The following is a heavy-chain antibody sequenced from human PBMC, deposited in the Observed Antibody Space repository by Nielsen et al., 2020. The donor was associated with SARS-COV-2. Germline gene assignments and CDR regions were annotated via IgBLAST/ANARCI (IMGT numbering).Heavy chain of an antibody. V-gene: IGHV3-48*02. Sequence: GESLKISCAASGFTFSSYSMNWVRQAPGKGLEWVSYISSSSSTIYYADSVKGRFTISRDNAKNSLYLQMNSLRDEDTAVYYCARAQPYSSGWTDYWGQGTLVTVSS. CDR2: ISSSSSTI. J-gene: IGHJ4*02. CDR1: GFTFSSYS. CDR3: ARAQPYSSGWTDY. D-gene: IGHD6-19*01.